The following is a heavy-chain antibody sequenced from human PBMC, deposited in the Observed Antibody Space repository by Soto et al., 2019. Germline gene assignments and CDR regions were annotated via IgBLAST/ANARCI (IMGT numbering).Heavy chain of an antibody. CDR3: ARDRSPTTVVTPRTYYYYYGMDV. D-gene: IGHD4-17*01. CDR2: TYYRYKWYN. Sequence: SQTLSLTCAISGDSVSSNSAAWNWIRQSPSRGLEWLGRTYYRYKWYNDYAVSVKSRITINPDTSKNQFSLQLNSVTPEDTAVYYCARDRSPTTVVTPRTYYYYYGMDVWGQGTTVTVSS. V-gene: IGHV6-1*01. J-gene: IGHJ6*02. CDR1: GDSVSSNSAA.